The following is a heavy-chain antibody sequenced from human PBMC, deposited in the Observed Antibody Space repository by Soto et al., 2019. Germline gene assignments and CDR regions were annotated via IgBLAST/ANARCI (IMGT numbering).Heavy chain of an antibody. V-gene: IGHV4-34*01. CDR3: ARSDNRNSLYGVDV. Sequence: QVQLQQWGAGMLKPSETLSLTCAVNGGSLSGYYWSWIRHSPGNGLEWIGDINHRGSSDYNPSLKSRVTISIDASKNRVTLELTSVTAADTAVYYCARSDNRNSLYGVDVWGQGTALTVSS. D-gene: IGHD1-7*01. CDR2: INHRGSS. CDR1: GGSLSGYY. J-gene: IGHJ6*02.